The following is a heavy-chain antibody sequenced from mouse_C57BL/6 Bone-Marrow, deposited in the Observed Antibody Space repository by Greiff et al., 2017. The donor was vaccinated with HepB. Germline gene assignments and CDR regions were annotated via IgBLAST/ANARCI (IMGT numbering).Heavy chain of an antibody. J-gene: IGHJ3*01. Sequence: EVQLVESGGGLVQPKGSLKLSCAASGFSFNTYAMNWVRQAPGKGLEWVARIRSKSNNYATYYADSVKDRFTISRDDSESMLYLQMNNLKTEDTAMYYCVRHEDGSFFAYWGQGTLVTVSA. CDR3: VRHEDGSFFAY. D-gene: IGHD1-1*01. CDR1: GFSFNTYA. CDR2: IRSKSNNYAT. V-gene: IGHV10-1*01.